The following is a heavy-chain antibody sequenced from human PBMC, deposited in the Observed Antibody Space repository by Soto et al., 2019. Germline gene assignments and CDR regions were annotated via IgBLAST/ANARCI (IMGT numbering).Heavy chain of an antibody. CDR3: ARRLLDYGDYYYGMDV. Sequence: LRLSCTSSGFIFGDYAMSWVRHAPGKGLEWVGFIRTKPYGGTTDYAESVKGRFTITRDDLKSIAYLQMDSLKSDDTAVYYCARRLLDYGDYYYGMDVWGQGTTVTVSS. J-gene: IGHJ6*02. CDR2: IRTKPYGGTT. V-gene: IGHV3-49*04. CDR1: GFIFGDYA. D-gene: IGHD4-17*01.